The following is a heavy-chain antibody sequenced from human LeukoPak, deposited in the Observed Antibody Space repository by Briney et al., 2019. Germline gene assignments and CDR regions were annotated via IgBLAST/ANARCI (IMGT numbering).Heavy chain of an antibody. CDR3: ARDLYCSGGSCHSPAGRTYDY. V-gene: IGHV1-8*01. J-gene: IGHJ4*02. CDR1: GYTFTSYD. CDR2: MNPNSGNT. D-gene: IGHD2-15*01. Sequence: GASVKVSCKASGYTFTSYDINWVRQAPGQGLEWLGWMNPNSGNTGYAQKFQGRVTMTRDTSISTAYMEQNSLRSEDTAVYYCARDLYCSGGSCHSPAGRTYDYWGQGTLVTVSS.